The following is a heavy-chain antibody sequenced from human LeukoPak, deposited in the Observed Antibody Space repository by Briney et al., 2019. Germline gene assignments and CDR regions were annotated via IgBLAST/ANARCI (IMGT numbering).Heavy chain of an antibody. V-gene: IGHV3-13*03. D-gene: IGHD6-13*01. CDR3: AKDKQLVDY. CDR1: GFTFSRYD. Sequence: PGGSLRLSCAVCGFTFSRYDMHWVRQPTGRGLEWVSTIVTACDTFSPDSVKGQFTITREKAKNSFYFQMNSLRAGDTSVYYCAKDKQLVDYWGQGTLVTVSS. CDR2: IVTACDT. J-gene: IGHJ4*02.